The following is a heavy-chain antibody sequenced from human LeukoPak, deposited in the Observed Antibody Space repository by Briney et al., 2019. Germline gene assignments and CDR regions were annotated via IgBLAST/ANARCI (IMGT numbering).Heavy chain of an antibody. Sequence: GGSLRLSCAASGFTFSSFGMNWVRQAPGKGLEWVSYISSSSSTIYYADSVKGRFTISRDDAKNSLYLQMNSLRAEDTAVYYCAELGITMIGGVWGKGTTVTISS. D-gene: IGHD3-10*02. V-gene: IGHV3-48*04. J-gene: IGHJ6*04. CDR3: AELGITMIGGV. CDR1: GFTFSSFG. CDR2: ISSSSSTI.